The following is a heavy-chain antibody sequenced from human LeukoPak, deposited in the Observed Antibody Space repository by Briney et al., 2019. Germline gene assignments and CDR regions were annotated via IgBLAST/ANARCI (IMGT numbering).Heavy chain of an antibody. D-gene: IGHD4-23*01. J-gene: IGHJ4*02. Sequence: GGSLRLSCAASGFTVGNNYVSWVRQAPGKGLEWVSVIYSGGGTYYADSVKGRFTISRDNSKNTLYLHMNSLRAEDTAVYYCARGTSGANSPFGYWGQGPLVTVSS. CDR1: GFTVGNNY. CDR2: IYSGGGT. V-gene: IGHV3-66*01. CDR3: ARGTSGANSPFGY.